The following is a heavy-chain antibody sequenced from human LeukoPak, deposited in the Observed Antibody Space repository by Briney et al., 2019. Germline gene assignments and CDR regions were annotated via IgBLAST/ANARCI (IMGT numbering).Heavy chain of an antibody. CDR1: GFTFSSYD. J-gene: IGHJ4*02. CDR2: IRPSGDNT. D-gene: IGHD5-12*01. CDR3: AKDRPGYSGYDFDY. V-gene: IGHV3-23*01. Sequence: GGALRLSCAASGFTFSSYDMTWVRQAPGRGLEWVSSIRPSGDNTYYGDSVKGRFTISRDNSKNTLYLQMNSLRAEDTAVYYCAKDRPGYSGYDFDYWGQGTLVTVSS.